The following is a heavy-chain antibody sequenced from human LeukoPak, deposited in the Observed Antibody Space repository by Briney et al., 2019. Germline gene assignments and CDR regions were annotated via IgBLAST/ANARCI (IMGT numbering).Heavy chain of an antibody. CDR3: ARERLGELSDAFDI. Sequence: KPSETLSLTCTVSGGSISSYYWSWIRQPSGKGLEWIGYIYYSGSTNYNPSLKSRVTISVDTSKNQFSLKLSSVTAADTAVYYCARERLGELSDAFDIWGQGTMVTVSS. D-gene: IGHD3-16*02. CDR2: IYYSGST. V-gene: IGHV4-59*01. J-gene: IGHJ3*02. CDR1: GGSISSYY.